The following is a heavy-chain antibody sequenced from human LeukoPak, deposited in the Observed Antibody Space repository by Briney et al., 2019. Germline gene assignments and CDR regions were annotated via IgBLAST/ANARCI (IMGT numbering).Heavy chain of an antibody. CDR2: ISGSGGST. V-gene: IGHV3-23*01. J-gene: IGHJ3*02. D-gene: IGHD3-3*01. CDR3: AKGFLGLRDAFDI. Sequence: GGSLRLSCAASGFTFSSYAMSWVRQAPGKGLEWVSAISGSGGSTYYPDSVKGRFTISRDNSKNTLYLQMNSLRAEDTAVYYCAKGFLGLRDAFDIWGQGTMVTVSS. CDR1: GFTFSSYA.